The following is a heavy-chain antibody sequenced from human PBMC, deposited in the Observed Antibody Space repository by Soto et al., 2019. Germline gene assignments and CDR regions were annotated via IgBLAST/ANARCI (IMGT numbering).Heavy chain of an antibody. D-gene: IGHD6-13*01. V-gene: IGHV4-39*07. CDR2: IFYSGST. CDR3: ARAFRYSSSLNWFDP. CDR1: GGSISSSTYY. Sequence: SETLSLTCTVSGGSISSSTYYWGWIRQPPGKGLEWLGSIFYSGSTYYNPSLKSRVTISVDTSKNQFSLKLSSVTAADTAVYYCARAFRYSSSLNWFDPWGQGTLVTVSS. J-gene: IGHJ5*02.